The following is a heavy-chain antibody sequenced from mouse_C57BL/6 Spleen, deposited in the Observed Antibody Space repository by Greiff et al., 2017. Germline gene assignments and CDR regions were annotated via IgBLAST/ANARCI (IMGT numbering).Heavy chain of an antibody. J-gene: IGHJ2*01. Sequence: QVQLQQSGAELVKPGASVKISCKASGYAFSSYWMNWVKQGPGKGLEWIGQIYPGDGDTNYNGKFKGKATLTADKSSSTAYMQLGSLTSEDSAVYFCARSLDGYLFDCWGQGTTLSVSS. CDR3: ARSLDGYLFDC. D-gene: IGHD2-3*01. CDR1: GYAFSSYW. CDR2: IYPGDGDT. V-gene: IGHV1-80*01.